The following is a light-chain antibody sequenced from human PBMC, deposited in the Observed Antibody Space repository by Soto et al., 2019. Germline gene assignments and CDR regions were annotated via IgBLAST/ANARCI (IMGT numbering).Light chain of an antibody. CDR2: GAS. CDR1: QSVSSSY. CDR3: QQYGSSLWT. Sequence: EIVLTQSPGTLSLSPGERATLSCRASQSVSSSYLAWYQQKPGQAPRLLIYGASSRATGIPDRFSGRGSGTDFPLTISLLEPEDSAVYYCQQYGSSLWTFGQGTKVEIK. V-gene: IGKV3-20*01. J-gene: IGKJ1*01.